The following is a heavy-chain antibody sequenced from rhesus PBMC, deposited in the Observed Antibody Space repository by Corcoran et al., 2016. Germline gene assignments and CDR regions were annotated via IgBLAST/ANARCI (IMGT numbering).Heavy chain of an antibody. CDR2: ITYSGST. D-gene: IGHD6-25*01. V-gene: IGHV4-122*02. CDR1: GGSISSGYYY. J-gene: IGHJ6*01. CDR3: ARYGVIAAAGDS. Sequence: QVQLQESGPGLVKPSETLSLTCAVSGGSISSGYYYWSWIRQPPGKGLEWIGYITYSGSTSYNPSLKSRVTISRDTSKNQFSLKLSSVTAADTAVYYCARYGVIAAAGDSWGQGVVVTVSS.